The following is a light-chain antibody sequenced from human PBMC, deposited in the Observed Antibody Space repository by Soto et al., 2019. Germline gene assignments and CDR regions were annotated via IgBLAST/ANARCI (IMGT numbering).Light chain of an antibody. J-gene: IGKJ4*01. Sequence: EIVLTQSPVTLSLSPGDRATLSCGACQSVRSSYVAWYQQKAGLAPRLLIYDGSSRASGIPDRFSGSGSGTDFTLTIGRLEPEDFAVYYCQQYDNSAPLSFGGGTKVEMK. CDR1: QSVRSSY. V-gene: IGKV3D-20*01. CDR3: QQYDNSAPLS. CDR2: DGS.